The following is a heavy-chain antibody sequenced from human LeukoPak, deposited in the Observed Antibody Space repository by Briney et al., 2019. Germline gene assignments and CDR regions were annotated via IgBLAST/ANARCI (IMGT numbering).Heavy chain of an antibody. CDR3: ARDVGGADHKVYYYMDV. J-gene: IGHJ6*03. Sequence: GGSLRLSCAASGVTFSNYAMSWVRQAPGKGLEWVSGISGSGGSTYYADSVKGRFTISRDNSKNTLYLQMNSLKTEDTAVYYCARDVGGADHKVYYYMDVWGKGTTVTVSS. V-gene: IGHV3-23*01. D-gene: IGHD1-26*01. CDR2: ISGSGGST. CDR1: GVTFSNYA.